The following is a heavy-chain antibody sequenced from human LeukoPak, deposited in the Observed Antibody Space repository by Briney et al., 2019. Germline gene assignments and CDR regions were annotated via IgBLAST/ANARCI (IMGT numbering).Heavy chain of an antibody. V-gene: IGHV3-30*04. CDR3: AGEDRHYYDSSGYYDSPFDY. D-gene: IGHD3-22*01. Sequence: PGRSLRLSCAASGFTFSSYAMHWVRQAPGKGLEWVAVISYDGSNKYYADSVKGRFTISRDNSKNTLYLQMNSLRAEDTAVYYCAGEDRHYYDSSGYYDSPFDYWGQGTLVTVSS. CDR1: GFTFSSYA. J-gene: IGHJ4*02. CDR2: ISYDGSNK.